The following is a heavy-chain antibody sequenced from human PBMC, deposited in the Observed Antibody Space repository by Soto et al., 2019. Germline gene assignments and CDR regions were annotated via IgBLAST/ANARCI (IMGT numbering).Heavy chain of an antibody. CDR1: GFTVSSNY. V-gene: IGHV3-53*01. Sequence: PGGSLRLSCAVSGFTVSSNYMSWVRQAPGKGLEWVSIIYNDGTTSYTDSVKGRFTISRDNSQNTLYLQMNSLRADDTALYYCARELGQNYIDYWGQGTLVTVSS. D-gene: IGHD7-27*01. J-gene: IGHJ4*02. CDR2: IYNDGTT. CDR3: ARELGQNYIDY.